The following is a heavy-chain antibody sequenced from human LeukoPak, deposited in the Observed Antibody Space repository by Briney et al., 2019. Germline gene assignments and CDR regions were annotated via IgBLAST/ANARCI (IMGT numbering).Heavy chain of an antibody. D-gene: IGHD4-17*01. CDR1: GGSFSGYY. CDR3: ARGPSTVTTPYYFDY. CDR2: INHSGST. J-gene: IGHJ4*02. Sequence: SETLSLTCAVYGGSFSGYYWSWIRQPPGNGLEWIGEINHSGSTNYNPSLKSRVTISVDTSKNQFSLKLSSVTAADTAVYYCARGPSTVTTPYYFDYWGQGTLVTVSS. V-gene: IGHV4-34*01.